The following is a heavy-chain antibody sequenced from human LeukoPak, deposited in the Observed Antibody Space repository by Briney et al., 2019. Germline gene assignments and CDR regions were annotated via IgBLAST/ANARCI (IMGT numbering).Heavy chain of an antibody. V-gene: IGHV3-23*01. J-gene: IGHJ5*02. CDR1: GFTFSSYA. D-gene: IGHD6-19*01. CDR2: MSASDTKT. CDR3: SKVPVQHGNGLYWFDP. Sequence: PGGSLSLSYAPPGFTFSSYAIHWVRQAPGRGLEWVSGMSASDTKTYYADSVKGQSTISKNNSRTTFYLQIISRRDENTALYYGSKVPVQHGNGLYWFDPWGQGTLVTVSS.